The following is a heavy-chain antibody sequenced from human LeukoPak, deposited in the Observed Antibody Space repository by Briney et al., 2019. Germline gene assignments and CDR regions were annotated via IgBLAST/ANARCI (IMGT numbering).Heavy chain of an antibody. J-gene: IGHJ4*02. CDR2: TYYRSKWYN. CDR3: AREGPHGSGIYYNPLDY. V-gene: IGHV6-1*01. Sequence: SQTLSLTCAISGDSVSSNSAAWNWIRQSPSRGLEWLGRTYYRSKWYNDYAVSVKSRITINPDTSKNQFSLQLISVTAADTALYYCAREGPHGSGIYYNPLDYWGQGALVIVSS. CDR1: GDSVSSNSAA. D-gene: IGHD3-10*01.